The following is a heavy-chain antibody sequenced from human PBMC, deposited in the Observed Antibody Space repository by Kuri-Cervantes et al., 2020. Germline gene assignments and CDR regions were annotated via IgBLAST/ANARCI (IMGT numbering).Heavy chain of an antibody. D-gene: IGHD5-24*01. CDR1: GFTFSSYA. CDR3: AKQRWLQLCDY. V-gene: IGHV3-30-3*02. Sequence: GESLKISCAASGFTFSSYAMHWVRQAPGKGLEWVAVISYDGSNKYYADSVKGRFTISRDNPKNTLYLQMNSLRAEDTAVYYCAKQRWLQLCDYWGQGTLVTVSS. CDR2: ISYDGSNK. J-gene: IGHJ4*02.